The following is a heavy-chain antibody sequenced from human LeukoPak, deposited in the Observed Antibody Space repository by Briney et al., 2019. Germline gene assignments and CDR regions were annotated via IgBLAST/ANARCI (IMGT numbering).Heavy chain of an antibody. D-gene: IGHD3-9*01. CDR2: ISYDGSNK. CDR3: ARDGVLRYSDWLVGDAFDI. J-gene: IGHJ3*02. Sequence: GGSLRLSCAASGFTFSSYAMHWVRQAPGKGLEWVAVISYDGSNKYYADSVKGRFTISRDNSKNTLYLQMNSLRAEDTAVYYCARDGVLRYSDWLVGDAFDIWGQGTMVTVSS. V-gene: IGHV3-30*04. CDR1: GFTFSSYA.